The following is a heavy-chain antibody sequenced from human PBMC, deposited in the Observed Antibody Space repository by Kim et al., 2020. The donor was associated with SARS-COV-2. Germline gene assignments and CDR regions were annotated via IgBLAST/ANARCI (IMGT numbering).Heavy chain of an antibody. D-gene: IGHD1-1*01. J-gene: IGHJ3*02. V-gene: IGHV1-46*01. CDR1: GHSFSNFF. Sequence: ASVKVSCKASGHSFSNFFVHWVRQAPGQGLQWMVTINPSGDGTSCAQSFQGRVVLTRDASTSTVYMELSSLTSEDTAVYYCAHERAGTGNFDTWGQGTMVTVSS. CDR3: AHERAGTGNFDT. CDR2: INPSGDGT.